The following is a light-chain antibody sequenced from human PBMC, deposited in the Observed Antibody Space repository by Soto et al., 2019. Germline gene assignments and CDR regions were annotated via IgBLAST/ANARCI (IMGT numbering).Light chain of an antibody. Sequence: QSVLTQPPSASGTPGQRVTISCSGSSSNIGSNYVYWYQQLPGTVPQLLIYRNSERPSGVPDRFSGSKSGTSASLAISGRRSEYEADYYCAAWDDSLSGVVFGGGTKLTVL. CDR3: AAWDDSLSGVV. J-gene: IGLJ2*01. V-gene: IGLV1-47*01. CDR1: SSNIGSNY. CDR2: RNS.